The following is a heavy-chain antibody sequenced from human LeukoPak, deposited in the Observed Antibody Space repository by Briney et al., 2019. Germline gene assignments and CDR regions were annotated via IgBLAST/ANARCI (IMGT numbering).Heavy chain of an antibody. CDR3: ATRLSGSYPYYFDY. D-gene: IGHD1-26*01. V-gene: IGHV4-39*07. Sequence: SETLSLTCTVPGGSISSSSYYWGWIRQPPGKGLEWIGTIYYSGSTYYNPSLKSRVTISVDTSKNQFSLKLSSVTAADTAVYYCATRLSGSYPYYFDYWGQGTLVTVSS. J-gene: IGHJ4*02. CDR1: GGSISSSSYY. CDR2: IYYSGST.